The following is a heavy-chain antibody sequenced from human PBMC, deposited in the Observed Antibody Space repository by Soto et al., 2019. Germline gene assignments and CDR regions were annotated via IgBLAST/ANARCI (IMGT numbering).Heavy chain of an antibody. CDR3: AREYYYDSSGYYFPRNYFDY. CDR1: GFTFSSYE. Sequence: GGSLRLSCAASGFTFSSYEMNWVRQAPGKGLEWVSYISSSGSTIYYADSVKGRFTISRDNAKNSLYLQMNSLRAEDTAVYYCAREYYYDSSGYYFPRNYFDYWGQGTLVTVSS. V-gene: IGHV3-48*03. D-gene: IGHD3-22*01. CDR2: ISSSGSTI. J-gene: IGHJ4*02.